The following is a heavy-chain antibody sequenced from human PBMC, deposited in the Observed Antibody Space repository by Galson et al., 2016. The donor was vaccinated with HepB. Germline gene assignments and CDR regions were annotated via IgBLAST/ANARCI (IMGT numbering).Heavy chain of an antibody. Sequence: PALVKPTQTLTLTCTFSGFSLSISGVGVGWIRQPPGKALEWLALIYWDDDERYRPSLKSRLTITKDTSKNQVVLTMTNMDPGDTATYYCAHSPVPAAGNFFDFWGQGTLVTVSS. CDR3: AHSPVPAAGNFFDF. CDR1: GFSLSISGVG. J-gene: IGHJ4*02. V-gene: IGHV2-5*02. CDR2: IYWDDDE. D-gene: IGHD6-13*01.